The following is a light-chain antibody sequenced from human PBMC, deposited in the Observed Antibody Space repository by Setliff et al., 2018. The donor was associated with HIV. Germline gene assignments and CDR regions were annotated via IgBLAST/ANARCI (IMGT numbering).Light chain of an antibody. J-gene: IGLJ1*01. CDR2: YDS. CDR1: NIGRKS. Sequence: SYELAQPPSVSVAPGKTARITCGGNNIGRKSAHWYQQKPGQAPVLVIYYDSDRPSGIPERFSGSNSGNTATLTISRVEAGDEADYYCQVWDSSSDHSYVFGTGTKVNVL. CDR3: QVWDSSSDHSYV. V-gene: IGLV3-21*04.